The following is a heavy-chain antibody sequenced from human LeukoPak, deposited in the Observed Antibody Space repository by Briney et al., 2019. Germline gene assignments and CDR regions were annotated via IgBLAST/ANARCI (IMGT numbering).Heavy chain of an antibody. J-gene: IGHJ6*02. Sequence: ASVKVSCKASGYTFTGYYMHWVRQAPGQGLEWMGRINPNSGGTNYAQKFQGRVTMTRGTSISTAYMELSRLRSDDTAVYYCATPSPLYNAYYYYGMDVWGQGTTVTVSS. CDR2: INPNSGGT. CDR1: GYTFTGYY. V-gene: IGHV1-2*06. D-gene: IGHD1-14*01. CDR3: ATPSPLYNAYYYYGMDV.